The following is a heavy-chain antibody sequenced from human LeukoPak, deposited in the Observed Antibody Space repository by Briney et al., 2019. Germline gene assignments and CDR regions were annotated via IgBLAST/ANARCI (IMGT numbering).Heavy chain of an antibody. CDR2: ISGSGGST. Sequence: GGSLRLSCAASGFTFSSYAMSWVRQAPGKGLEWVSAISGSGGSTYYADSVKGRFTISRDNSKNTLYLQMNSLRAEDTAVYYCATSRWRSDAFDIWGQGTMVTVSS. CDR3: ATSRWRSDAFDI. J-gene: IGHJ3*02. V-gene: IGHV3-23*01. D-gene: IGHD4-23*01. CDR1: GFTFSSYA.